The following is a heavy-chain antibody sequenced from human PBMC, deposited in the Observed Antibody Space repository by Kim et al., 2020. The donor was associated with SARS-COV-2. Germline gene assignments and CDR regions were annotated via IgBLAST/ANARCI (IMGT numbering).Heavy chain of an antibody. J-gene: IGHJ4*02. Sequence: SETLSLTCTVSGGSISSSSYYWGWIRQPPGKGLEWIGSIYYSGSTYYNPSLKSRVTISVDTSKNQFSLKLSSVTAADTAVYYCAINVGATTGYFDYWGQGTLVTVSS. CDR3: AINVGATTGYFDY. CDR2: IYYSGST. CDR1: GGSISSSSYY. V-gene: IGHV4-39*01. D-gene: IGHD1-26*01.